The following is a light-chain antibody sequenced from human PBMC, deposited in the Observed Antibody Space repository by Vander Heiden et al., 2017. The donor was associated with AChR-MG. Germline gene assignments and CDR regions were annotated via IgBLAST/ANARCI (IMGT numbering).Light chain of an antibody. Sequence: QSALTQPRSVSGSPGQSVTISCTGTSSDVGGYDYVSWYQQHPGKASKLMIYDVSVRPSGVPDRFSGSKSGNTASLTISGLQAEDEADYYCCSYAGNPWVFGGGTKLTVL. CDR1: SSDVGGYDY. J-gene: IGLJ3*02. V-gene: IGLV2-11*01. CDR3: CSYAGNPWV. CDR2: DVS.